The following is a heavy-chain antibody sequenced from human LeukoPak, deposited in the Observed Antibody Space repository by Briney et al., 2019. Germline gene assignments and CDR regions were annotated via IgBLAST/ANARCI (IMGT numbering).Heavy chain of an antibody. CDR2: IKKDGSVK. CDR3: ARIGYGSSSLDY. Sequence: GEALRLSFAATGFTHRNYWMTWVRQARAKGMAGLANIKKDGSVKYYVDSVTGRFTISRDNARNPLYLQTNSLRAEDTAVYYCARIGYGSSSLDYWGQGTLVTVSS. J-gene: IGHJ4*02. CDR1: GFTHRNYW. V-gene: IGHV3-7*01. D-gene: IGHD2-2*01.